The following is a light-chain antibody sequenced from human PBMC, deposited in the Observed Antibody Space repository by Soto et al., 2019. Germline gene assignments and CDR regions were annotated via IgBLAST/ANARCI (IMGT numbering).Light chain of an antibody. Sequence: QSVLTQPPSASGTPGQRVTISCSGSSSNIGSNTVNWYQQLPGTAPKLLIYGNTHRPSGVPDRFSGSKSGTSASLVITGLQAEDEADYYCQSYDSSLRGSIFGGGTKVTVL. J-gene: IGLJ2*01. CDR1: SSNIGSNT. CDR2: GNT. V-gene: IGLV1-44*01. CDR3: QSYDSSLRGSI.